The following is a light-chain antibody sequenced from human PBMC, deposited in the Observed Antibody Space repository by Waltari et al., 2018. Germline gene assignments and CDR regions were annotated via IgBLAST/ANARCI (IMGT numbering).Light chain of an antibody. CDR3: SSYSRSSTFYV. CDR2: DVS. CDR1: TSDVGGYNY. Sequence: QSALTQPASVSGSPGQSITISCTGTTSDVGGYNYVPWYQQHPGKAPKLMIYDVSKRPSGVSDRFSGSKSGNTASLTISGLQTEDEADYYCSSYSRSSTFYVFGTGTKVTVL. J-gene: IGLJ1*01. V-gene: IGLV2-14*03.